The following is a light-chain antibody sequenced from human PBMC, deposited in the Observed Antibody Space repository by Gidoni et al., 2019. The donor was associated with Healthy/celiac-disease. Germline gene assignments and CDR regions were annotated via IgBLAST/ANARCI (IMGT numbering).Light chain of an antibody. Sequence: TQMTQSPSSLSASVGDRVTITCRASQSILSYLTEYQQIPGKAPKLLIYAASSLQSGFPSRFSGSGSGTDFTLTISSLQPEDFATYYCQQSYSTSWTFGQGTKVEIK. V-gene: IGKV1-39*01. CDR1: QSILSY. CDR3: QQSYSTSWT. CDR2: AAS. J-gene: IGKJ1*01.